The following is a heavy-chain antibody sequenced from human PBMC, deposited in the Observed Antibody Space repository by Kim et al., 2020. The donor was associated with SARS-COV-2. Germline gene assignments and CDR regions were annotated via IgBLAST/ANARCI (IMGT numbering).Heavy chain of an antibody. CDR1: GFTFSSYE. CDR2: ISSRGMTI. Sequence: GGSLRLSCAASGFTFSSYEMNWVRQAPGKGLEWISYISSRGMTISYADSVKGRFTISRDNAKNSLYLQMNSLRVEDMGFYYCATDGPAHLRFDPWGQGTLVTVSS. CDR3: ATDGPAHLRFDP. V-gene: IGHV3-48*03. J-gene: IGHJ5*02.